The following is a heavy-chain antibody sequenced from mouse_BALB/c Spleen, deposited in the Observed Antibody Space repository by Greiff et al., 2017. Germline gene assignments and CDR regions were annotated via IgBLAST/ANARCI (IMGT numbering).Heavy chain of an antibody. J-gene: IGHJ3*01. CDR1: GYTFTDYE. CDR3: TRGGGYAY. D-gene: IGHD2-2*01. V-gene: IGHV1-15*01. CDR2: IDPETGGT. Sequence: VQLQQSGAELVRPGASVTLSCKASGYTFTDYEMHWVKQTPVHGLEWIGAIDPETGGTAYNQKFKGKATLTADKSSSTAYMELRSLTSEDSAVYYCTRGGGYAYWGQGTLVTVSA.